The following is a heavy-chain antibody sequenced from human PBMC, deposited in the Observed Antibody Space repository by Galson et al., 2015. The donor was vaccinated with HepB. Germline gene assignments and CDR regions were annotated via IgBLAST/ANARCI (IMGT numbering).Heavy chain of an antibody. D-gene: IGHD6-19*01. CDR3: ARELAVAGRSHYYYYYYMDV. CDR1: GYTFTGYY. Sequence: SCKASGYTFTGYYMHWVRQAPGQGLEWMGWINPNSGGTNYAQKFQGRVTMTRDTSISTAYMELSRLRSDDTAVYYCARELAVAGRSHYYYYYYMDVWGKGTTVTVSS. J-gene: IGHJ6*03. V-gene: IGHV1-2*02. CDR2: INPNSGGT.